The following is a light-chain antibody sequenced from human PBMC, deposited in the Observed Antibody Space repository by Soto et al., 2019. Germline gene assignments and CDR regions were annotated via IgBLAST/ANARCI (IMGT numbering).Light chain of an antibody. CDR1: QSIRSN. CDR2: GTS. Sequence: EIFMTQSPDTLSVARGEVATLSCRVSQSIRSNLAWYQQRPGQAPRLLMYGTSTRADGIPARFTGSGSGTEFTLTISSLQSEDFAVYYCQQYHIWPPWTSGQGTKVDI. V-gene: IGKV3-15*01. CDR3: QQYHIWPPWT. J-gene: IGKJ1*01.